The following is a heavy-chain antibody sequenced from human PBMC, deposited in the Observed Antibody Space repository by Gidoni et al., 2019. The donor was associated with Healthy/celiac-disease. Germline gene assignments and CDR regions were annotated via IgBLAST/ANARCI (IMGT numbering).Heavy chain of an antibody. V-gene: IGHV4-39*01. D-gene: IGHD3-22*01. J-gene: IGHJ5*02. CDR3: ARHQTEYYYDSSGYSNWFDP. CDR2: IYYSGST. Sequence: QLQLQESGPGLVKPSETLSLTCTVSGGSISSSSYYWGWIRQPPGKGLEWIGSIYYSGSTYYNPSLQSRVTISVDTSKNQFSLKLSSVTAADTAVYYCARHQTEYYYDSSGYSNWFDPWGQGTLVTVSS. CDR1: GGSISSSSYY.